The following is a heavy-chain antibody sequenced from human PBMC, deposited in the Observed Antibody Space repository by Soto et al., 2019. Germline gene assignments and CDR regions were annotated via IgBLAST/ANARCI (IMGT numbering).Heavy chain of an antibody. Sequence: ASVKVSCKASGGTFSSYAISWVRQAPGQGLEWMGGINPNSGGTNYAQTFQGRVTMTRDQSISTAYMELSRLRSDDTAVYYCARDGEGIAVPGNSFDIWGQGTMVTV. D-gene: IGHD6-19*01. CDR1: GGTFSSYA. V-gene: IGHV1-2*02. J-gene: IGHJ3*02. CDR2: INPNSGGT. CDR3: ARDGEGIAVPGNSFDI.